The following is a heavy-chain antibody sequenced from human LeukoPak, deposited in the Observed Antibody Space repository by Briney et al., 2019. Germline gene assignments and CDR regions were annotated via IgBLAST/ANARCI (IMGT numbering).Heavy chain of an antibody. D-gene: IGHD6-13*01. CDR1: GFTFSSYA. Sequence: GGSLRLSCAASGFTFSSYAMHWVRQAPGKGLEWVAVISYDGSNKYYADSVKGRFTISRDNSKNTLYLQMNSLRAEDTAVYYCARDSSYSSSWYLDYYYYMDVWGKGTTVTVSS. J-gene: IGHJ6*03. CDR2: ISYDGSNK. CDR3: ARDSSYSSSWYLDYYYYMDV. V-gene: IGHV3-30*04.